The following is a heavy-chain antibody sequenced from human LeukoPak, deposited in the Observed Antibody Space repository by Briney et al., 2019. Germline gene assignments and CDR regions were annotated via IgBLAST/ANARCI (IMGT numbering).Heavy chain of an antibody. J-gene: IGHJ4*02. CDR2: IYHSGST. CDR3: AREGRSGSYLDY. V-gene: IGHV4-59*01. D-gene: IGHD3-10*01. Sequence: PSETLSLTCIVSGGSISSYYWSWIRQPPGKGLEWIGYIYHSGSTNYNPSLKGRVTISVDTSKSQFSLKLSSVIAADTAVYYCAREGRSGSYLDYWGQGTLVTVSS. CDR1: GGSISSYY.